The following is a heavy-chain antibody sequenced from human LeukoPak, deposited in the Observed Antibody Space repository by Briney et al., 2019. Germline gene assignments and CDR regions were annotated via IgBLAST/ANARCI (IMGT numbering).Heavy chain of an antibody. J-gene: IGHJ6*04. Sequence: GVSLRLSCVSSGFTIGTAWMSWVRQAPGKGLEWLGHIKSEGEGATTDYAAPTKGRFAISRDDSKNMIYLQMSSLKIDDTAIYYCIAHFPYFYGFDVWGKGTTVTVSS. CDR3: IAHFPYFYGFDV. V-gene: IGHV3-15*01. CDR1: GFTIGTAW. D-gene: IGHD3-3*02. CDR2: IKSEGEGATT.